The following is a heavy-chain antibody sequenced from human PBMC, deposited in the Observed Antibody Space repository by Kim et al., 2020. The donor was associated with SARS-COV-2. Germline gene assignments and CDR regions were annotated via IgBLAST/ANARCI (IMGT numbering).Heavy chain of an antibody. CDR2: IGSAGDT. J-gene: IGHJ2*01. D-gene: IGHD6-13*01. V-gene: IGHV3-13*04. CDR1: GFTFSTYD. Sequence: GGSLRLSCAASGFTFSTYDMHWVRQVTGKGLECVSAIGSAGDTYYQGSVKGRFTISRENAENSLYLQMHSLRAGDTAVYYCARGVAATCTFSYWYFDLWGRGTLVTVSS. CDR3: ARGVAATCTFSYWYFDL.